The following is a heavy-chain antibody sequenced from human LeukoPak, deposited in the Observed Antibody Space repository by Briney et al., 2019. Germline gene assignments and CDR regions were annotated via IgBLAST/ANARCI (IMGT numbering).Heavy chain of an antibody. J-gene: IGHJ3*02. V-gene: IGHV3-48*03. D-gene: IGHD3-10*01. Sequence: PGGSLRLSCAASGFTFSSYETNWVRQAPGKGLEWVSYISSSGSTTYYADSVKGRSTISRDNAKNSLYLQMNSLRAEDTAVYYCAREELWFGELSVAAFDIWGQGTMVTVSS. CDR2: ISSSGSTT. CDR3: AREELWFGELSVAAFDI. CDR1: GFTFSSYE.